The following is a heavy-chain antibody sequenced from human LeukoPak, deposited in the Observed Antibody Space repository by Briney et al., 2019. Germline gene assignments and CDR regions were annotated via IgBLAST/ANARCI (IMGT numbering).Heavy chain of an antibody. CDR3: AKTPSVAVALIDY. J-gene: IGHJ4*02. CDR1: VFTFSSYA. V-gene: IGHV3-23*01. D-gene: IGHD6-19*01. Sequence: GGSLRLSCAASVFTFSSYAMSWVRQAPGKGLEWVSAISGSGGSTYYADSVKGWFTISRDNSKNTLYLQMNSLRAEDTAVYYCAKTPSVAVALIDYWGQGTLVTVSS. CDR2: ISGSGGST.